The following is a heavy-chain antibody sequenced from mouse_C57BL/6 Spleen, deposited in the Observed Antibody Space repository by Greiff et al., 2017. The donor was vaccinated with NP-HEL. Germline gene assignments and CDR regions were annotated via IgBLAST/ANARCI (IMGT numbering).Heavy chain of an antibody. CDR3: ARWLLWYFDV. Sequence: QVQLKESGPELVKPGASVKISCKASGYAFSSSWMNWVKQRPGKGLERIGRIYPGAGDTNYNGKFKGKATLTADKSSSTAYMQLSSLASEDSAVYFCARWLLWYFDVWGTGTTVTVSS. V-gene: IGHV1-82*01. CDR2: IYPGAGDT. CDR1: GYAFSSSW. J-gene: IGHJ1*03. D-gene: IGHD2-3*01.